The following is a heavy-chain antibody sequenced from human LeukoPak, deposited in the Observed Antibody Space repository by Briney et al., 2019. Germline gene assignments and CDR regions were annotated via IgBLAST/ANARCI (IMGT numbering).Heavy chain of an antibody. CDR2: IYYSGST. CDR3: ARAVRSFSGWYSFDH. Sequence: SETLSLTCTVSGGSISSSSYYWGWIRQSPGKGLEWIGSIYYSGSTYYNPSLKSRVTIIVDTSKNQFSLKMRSVTAADTAVYYCARAVRSFSGWYSFDHWGQGTLVTVSS. CDR1: GGSISSSSYY. J-gene: IGHJ4*02. D-gene: IGHD6-19*01. V-gene: IGHV4-39*07.